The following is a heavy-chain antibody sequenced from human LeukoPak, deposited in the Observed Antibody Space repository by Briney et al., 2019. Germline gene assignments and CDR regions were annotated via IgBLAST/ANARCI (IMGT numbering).Heavy chain of an antibody. CDR2: VNDSGGT. D-gene: IGHD6-13*01. Sequence: SETLSLTCAVYIDSFTNYYWNWIRQTPGKGLEWIGEVNDSGGTNINPSLRSRVILSVDTSKNQFSLKLISVTAADTAVYYCARGVIAAGGNDFDYWGQGTLVTVSS. J-gene: IGHJ4*02. CDR3: ARGVIAAGGNDFDY. CDR1: IDSFTNYY. V-gene: IGHV4-34*01.